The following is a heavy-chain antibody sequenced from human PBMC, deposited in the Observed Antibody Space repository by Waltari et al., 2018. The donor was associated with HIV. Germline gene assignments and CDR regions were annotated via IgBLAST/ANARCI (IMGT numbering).Heavy chain of an antibody. CDR2: ITWNSGRT. V-gene: IGHV3-9*01. J-gene: IGHJ6*02. Sequence: EVQLVESGGGLVQLGRSLRLYCAACGFPFDDYAMHWVRQVPGKGLEWVSGITWNSGRTGYADSVKGRFIISRDNAKNSLYLQMNSLRVEDTALYYCAKSDIDYGMDVWGQGTTVTVSS. D-gene: IGHD2-15*01. CDR1: GFPFDDYA. CDR3: AKSDIDYGMDV.